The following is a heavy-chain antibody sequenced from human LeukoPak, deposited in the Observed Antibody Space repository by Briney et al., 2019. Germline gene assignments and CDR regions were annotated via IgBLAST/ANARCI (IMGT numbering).Heavy chain of an antibody. CDR2: ISSSSSYI. CDR3: AREGTYSHPYTPYIVATGNDY. V-gene: IGHV3-21*01. J-gene: IGHJ4*02. Sequence: PGGSLRLSCAASGFTFSSYSMNWVRQAPGKGLEWVSSISSSSSYIYYADPVKGRFTISRDNAKNSLYLQMNSLRAEDTAVYYCAREGTYSHPYTPYIVATGNDYWGQGTLVTVSS. D-gene: IGHD5-12*01. CDR1: GFTFSSYS.